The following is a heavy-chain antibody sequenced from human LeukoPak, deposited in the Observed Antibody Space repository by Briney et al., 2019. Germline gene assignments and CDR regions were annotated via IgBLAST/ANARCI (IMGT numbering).Heavy chain of an antibody. V-gene: IGHV4-31*02. CDR3: ARASRWGDLSLGY. CDR2: IRDSGTT. J-gene: IGHJ4*02. Sequence: SETLSLTWTVSGGSISSGGLYWSWIRQHPVKGLEWIGHIRDSGTTYYNLSLKSRVTISLRTSKNQFPLNLCSVTAADTAVYYCARASRWGDLSLGYWGQGTLVTVSS. D-gene: IGHD3-16*02. CDR1: GGSISSGGLY.